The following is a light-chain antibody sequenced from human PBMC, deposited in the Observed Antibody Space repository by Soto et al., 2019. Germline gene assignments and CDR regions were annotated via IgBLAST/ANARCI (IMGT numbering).Light chain of an antibody. V-gene: IGKV3-20*01. J-gene: IGKJ1*01. CDR3: QQYGSSPVT. CDR1: QSVSSTY. CDR2: GAS. Sequence: EIVLTQPPGTLSLSPGERATLSCRASQSVSSTYLAWYQQKPGQAPRLLIYGASSRATGIPDRFSGSGSGTDFTLSISRLEPEDFAVYYCQQYGSSPVTFGQGTKVDI.